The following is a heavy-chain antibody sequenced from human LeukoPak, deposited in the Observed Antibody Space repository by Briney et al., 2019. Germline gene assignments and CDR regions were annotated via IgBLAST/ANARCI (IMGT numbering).Heavy chain of an antibody. CDR2: FYSGGTT. V-gene: IGHV3-53*01. CDR3: ARLEQNSFYHMDV. CDR1: GFTVSSSY. J-gene: IGHJ6*04. Sequence: PGGSLRLSCVASGFTVSSSYMGWVRQAPGKGLEWVSVFYSGGTTYYPDSVKGRFTISRDNSESTLFLQMDNLRAEDTAVYYCARLEQNSFYHMDVWGKGTTVTVSS. D-gene: IGHD1-1*01.